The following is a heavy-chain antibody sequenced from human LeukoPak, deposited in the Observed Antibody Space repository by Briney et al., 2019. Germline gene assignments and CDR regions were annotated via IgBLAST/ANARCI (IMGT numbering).Heavy chain of an antibody. V-gene: IGHV4-59*01. D-gene: IGHD3-22*01. CDR3: ARAPRDDSSGPWDAFDI. Sequence: SETLSLTCTVSGGSISNYYWSWIRQPPGKGLEWIGYIYYSGSTNYNPSLKSRVTISVDTTKNQFSLKLSSVTAADTAVYYCARAPRDDSSGPWDAFDIXGQGTMVXVSS. CDR1: GGSISNYY. CDR2: IYYSGST. J-gene: IGHJ3*02.